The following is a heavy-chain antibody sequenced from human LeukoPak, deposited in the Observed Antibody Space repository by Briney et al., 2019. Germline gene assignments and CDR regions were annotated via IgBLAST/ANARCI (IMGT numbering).Heavy chain of an antibody. J-gene: IGHJ4*02. V-gene: IGHV4-59*08. CDR3: ARLTRHYFVF. CDR2: VFYTGAT. CDR1: GVSISAYY. Sequence: PSETLSLTCTVSGVSISAYYWSWIRQPPGKGLEWIGDVFYTGATNCNPSLESRVTISVDTSKNQFSLNLTSVTAADAAVYYCARLTRHYFVFWGRGTPVAVSS.